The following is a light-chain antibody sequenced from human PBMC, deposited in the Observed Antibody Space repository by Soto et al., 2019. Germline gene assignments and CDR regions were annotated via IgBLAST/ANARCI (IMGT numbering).Light chain of an antibody. CDR3: QQYGRSPA. CDR1: QSVSSSY. J-gene: IGKJ4*01. Sequence: EIALTQSPGTLSLSPGERATLSCRASQSVSSSYLAWYQQKPGQAPRLLIYGASSRATGIPDRFSGSGSGTDFTLTISRLEPEDFAVYYCQQYGRSPAFGGGTKVEIK. V-gene: IGKV3-20*01. CDR2: GAS.